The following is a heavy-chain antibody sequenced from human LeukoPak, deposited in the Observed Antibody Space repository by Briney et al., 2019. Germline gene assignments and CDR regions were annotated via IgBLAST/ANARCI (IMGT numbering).Heavy chain of an antibody. CDR3: AKRWLLYSEPHYMDV. CDR2: ISRSGGST. Sequence: QPGGSLRLSCAVSGITFSSYAMNWVRQAPGKGLEWNSVISRSGGSTYYADSVKGRFTISRDNSKKTLYLQMNSLRAEDTAVYYCAKRWLLYSEPHYMDVWGKGTTVTVSS. J-gene: IGHJ6*03. CDR1: GITFSSYA. V-gene: IGHV3-23*01. D-gene: IGHD3-3*01.